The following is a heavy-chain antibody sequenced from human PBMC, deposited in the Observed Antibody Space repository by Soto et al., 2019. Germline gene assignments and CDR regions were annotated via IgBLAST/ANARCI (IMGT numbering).Heavy chain of an antibody. CDR2: IYYSGST. J-gene: IGHJ5*02. V-gene: IGHV4-59*01. CDR1: GGSISSYY. Sequence: PSETLSLTCTVSGGSISSYYWSWIRQPPGKGLEWIGYIYYSGSTNYNPSLKSRVTISVDTSKNQFSLKLSSVTAADTAVYYCARESDSGFDPWGQGTLVTVS. CDR3: ARESDSGFDP.